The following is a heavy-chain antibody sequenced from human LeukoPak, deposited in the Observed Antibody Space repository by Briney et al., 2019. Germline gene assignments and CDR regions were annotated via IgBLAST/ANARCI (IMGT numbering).Heavy chain of an antibody. V-gene: IGHV4-61*02. CDR1: GGSISSVSYY. Sequence: SQTLSLTCTVSGGSISSVSYYWSWIRQPAGKGLEWIGRIYTSGSTNYNPSLKSRVTMSVDTSKNQFSLKLSSVTAADTAVYYCARSNIYYYMDVWGKGTTVTVSS. CDR3: ARSNIYYYMDV. CDR2: IYTSGST. J-gene: IGHJ6*03.